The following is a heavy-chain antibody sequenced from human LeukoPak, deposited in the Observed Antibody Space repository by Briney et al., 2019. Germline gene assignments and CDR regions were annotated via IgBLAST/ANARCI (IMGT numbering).Heavy chain of an antibody. CDR1: GYTFTSYG. Sequence: ASVKVSCKASGYTFTSYGISWVRQAPGQGLEWMGWISAYNGNTNYAQKLQGRVTMTTDTSTSTAYMELRSLRSDDTAVYYCAREHGCSSTSCYAGYWFDPWGQGTLVTVSS. J-gene: IGHJ5*02. D-gene: IGHD2-2*01. CDR3: AREHGCSSTSCYAGYWFDP. V-gene: IGHV1-18*01. CDR2: ISAYNGNT.